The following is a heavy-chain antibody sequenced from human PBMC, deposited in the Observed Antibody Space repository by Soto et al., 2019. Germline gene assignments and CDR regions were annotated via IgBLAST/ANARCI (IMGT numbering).Heavy chain of an antibody. CDR2: IYHSGST. V-gene: IGHV4-30-2*01. CDR3: ASRMGATAPYFDY. D-gene: IGHD1-26*01. Sequence: SWIRQPPGKGLEWIGYIYHSGSTYYNPSLKSRVTISVDRSKNQFSLKLSSVTAADTAVYYCASRMGATAPYFDYWGQGALVTVSS. J-gene: IGHJ4*02.